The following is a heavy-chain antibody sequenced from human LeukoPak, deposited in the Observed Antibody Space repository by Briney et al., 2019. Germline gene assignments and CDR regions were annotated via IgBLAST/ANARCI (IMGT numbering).Heavy chain of an antibody. V-gene: IGHV4-4*02. Sequence: SETLSLTCAVSGSSISSSNWWSWVRQPPGKGLEWIGEIYHSGSTNYNPSLKSRVTISVDKSKNQFSLKLSSVTAADTAVYYCARGYCSSTSCPNNYYYYGMDVWGQGTTVTVSS. D-gene: IGHD2-2*01. J-gene: IGHJ6*02. CDR3: ARGYCSSTSCPNNYYYYGMDV. CDR1: GSSISSSNW. CDR2: IYHSGST.